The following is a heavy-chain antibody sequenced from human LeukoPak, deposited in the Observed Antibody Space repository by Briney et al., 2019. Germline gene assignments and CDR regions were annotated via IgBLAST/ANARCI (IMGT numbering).Heavy chain of an antibody. J-gene: IGHJ4*02. CDR1: GFTFSSYW. V-gene: IGHV3-74*01. CDR3: AREKLYSSGRDY. CDR2: INSDGSST. D-gene: IGHD6-19*01. Sequence: GGSLRLSCAASGFTFSSYWMHWVRQAPGKGLVWVSRINSDGSSTSYADSVKGRFTISRDNAKNTLYLQMNSLRAEGTAVYYCAREKLYSSGRDYWGQGTLVTVSS.